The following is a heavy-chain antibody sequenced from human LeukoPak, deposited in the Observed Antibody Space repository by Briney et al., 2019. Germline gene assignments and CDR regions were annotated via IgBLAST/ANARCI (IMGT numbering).Heavy chain of an antibody. J-gene: IGHJ4*02. V-gene: IGHV4-39*07. Sequence: SETLSLTCTVSGVSISSGHYYWAWIRQPPGRGLECIASVLYSGSTYYDPSFNGRVTLSVDTSKNQFSLRLSSVTAADTAVYYCARDRGPAAPYYFDYWGQGTLVTVSS. CDR3: ARDRGPAAPYYFDY. CDR2: VLYSGST. CDR1: GVSISSGHYY.